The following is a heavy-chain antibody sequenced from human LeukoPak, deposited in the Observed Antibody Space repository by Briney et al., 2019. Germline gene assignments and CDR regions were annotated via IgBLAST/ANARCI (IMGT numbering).Heavy chain of an antibody. CDR3: ARAPFVVVTAILGPNYYYYYMDI. Sequence: GASVKVSCKASGGTFSSYAISWVRQAPGQGLEWMGGIIPIFGTANYAQKFQGRVTITADKSTSTAYMELSSLRSEDTAVYYCARAPFVVVTAILGPNYYYYYMDIWGKGTTVTVSS. J-gene: IGHJ6*03. CDR2: IIPIFGTA. D-gene: IGHD2-21*02. CDR1: GGTFSSYA. V-gene: IGHV1-69*06.